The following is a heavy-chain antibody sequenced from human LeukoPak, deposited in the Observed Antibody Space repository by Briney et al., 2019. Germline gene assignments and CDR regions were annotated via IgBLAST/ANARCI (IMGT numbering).Heavy chain of an antibody. CDR1: GFTFSGHW. CDR2: INQDGSDK. J-gene: IGHJ4*02. D-gene: IGHD1-26*01. CDR3: AREVPSRWRASYFDY. Sequence: GGSLRLSCAASGFTFSGHWLSWFRQAPGKGLEWVANINQDGSDKYFVDSVRGRFTISRDNAKNSLYLQMNSLRAEDTAVYYCAREVPSRWRASYFDYWGQGTLVTVSS. V-gene: IGHV3-7*01.